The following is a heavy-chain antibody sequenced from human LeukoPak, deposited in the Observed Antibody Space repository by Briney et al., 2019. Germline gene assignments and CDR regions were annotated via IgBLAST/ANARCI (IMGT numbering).Heavy chain of an antibody. CDR1: GFTSSSYW. CDR2: IKQDGSEK. J-gene: IGHJ3*02. Sequence: GGSLSLSCAASGFTSSSYWMSWVRQAPGKGLEWLANIKQDGSEKNYVDSVKGRFTISRDNAKKSLYLQMNSLRVEDTAVYYCARDRSYAFDIWGQGTMVTVSS. D-gene: IGHD1-26*01. V-gene: IGHV3-7*01. CDR3: ARDRSYAFDI.